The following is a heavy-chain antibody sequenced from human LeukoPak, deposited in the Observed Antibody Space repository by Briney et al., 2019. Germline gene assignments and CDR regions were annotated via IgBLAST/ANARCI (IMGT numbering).Heavy chain of an antibody. Sequence: SETLSLTCTVSGGSITSSNWWTWVRQPPGKGLEWIGEIYHSGSTNHNPSLKSRVTISVDKSNNQFSLRLNSVTAADTAVYYCARNAGNSDVDYWGQGTLVTVSS. CDR2: IYHSGST. CDR1: GGSITSSNW. D-gene: IGHD4-23*01. J-gene: IGHJ4*02. CDR3: ARNAGNSDVDY. V-gene: IGHV4-4*02.